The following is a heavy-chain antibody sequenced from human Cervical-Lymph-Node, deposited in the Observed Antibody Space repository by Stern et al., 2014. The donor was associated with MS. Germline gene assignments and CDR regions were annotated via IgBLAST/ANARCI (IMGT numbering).Heavy chain of an antibody. CDR3: ARGYYLH. Sequence: EVQLVESGGGLVKPGGSLRLSCAASGFVFSGYSMNWVRQAPGKGLEWVASISVTSSYMDYADSVKGRFTISRDNANNSLYLQLSGLTLEDTAVYYCARGYYLHWGRGTLVTVSS. J-gene: IGHJ4*02. CDR1: GFVFSGYS. CDR2: ISVTSSYM. D-gene: IGHD1-26*01. V-gene: IGHV3-21*01.